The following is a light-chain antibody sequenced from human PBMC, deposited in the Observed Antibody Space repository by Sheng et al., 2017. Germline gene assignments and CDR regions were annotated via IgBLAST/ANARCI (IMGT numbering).Light chain of an antibody. CDR1: NLGDKY. V-gene: IGLV3-1*01. CDR2: QDT. CDR3: QAWASSTAVV. J-gene: IGLJ2*01. Sequence: SYELTQPPSVSVSPGQTASITCSGDNLGDKYACWYQQRPGQSPVLVIYQDTERPSGIPERFSGSNSGNTATLTISGTQAMDEADYYCQAWASSTAVVFGGGTRLTVL.